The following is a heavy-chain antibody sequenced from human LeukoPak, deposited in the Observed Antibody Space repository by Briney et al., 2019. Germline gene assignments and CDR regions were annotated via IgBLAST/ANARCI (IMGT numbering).Heavy chain of an antibody. CDR1: GGSFSGYY. CDR3: ARGRGYSSSWEKNYYYYYMDV. Sequence: SETLSLTCAVYGGSFSGYYWSWIRQPPGKGLEWIGEINHSGSTNYNPSLKSRVTISVDTSKNQFSLKLSSVPAAATAVYYCARGRGYSSSWEKNYYYYYMDVWGKGTTVTVSS. D-gene: IGHD6-13*01. J-gene: IGHJ6*03. CDR2: INHSGST. V-gene: IGHV4-34*01.